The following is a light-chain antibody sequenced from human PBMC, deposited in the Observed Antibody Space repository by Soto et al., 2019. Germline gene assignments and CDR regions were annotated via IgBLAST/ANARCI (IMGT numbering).Light chain of an antibody. J-gene: IGLJ1*01. CDR1: SSDIGGYNY. CDR3: SSYERQTLYV. V-gene: IGLV2-14*01. CDR2: EVS. Sequence: QSALTQPASVSGSPGQSITISCTGTSSDIGGYNYVSWYQQHPGKAPKLIISEVSNRPSGVSNRFSGSKSGNTASLTISGLQAEDEAAYFCSSYERQTLYVFGTGTKLTVL.